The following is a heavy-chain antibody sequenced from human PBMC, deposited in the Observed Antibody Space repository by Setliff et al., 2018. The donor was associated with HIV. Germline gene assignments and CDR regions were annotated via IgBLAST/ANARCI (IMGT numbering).Heavy chain of an antibody. CDR1: GGTFSSYA. Sequence: SVKVSCKASGGTFSSYAISWVRQAPGQGLEWMGGIIPIFGTANYAQKFQGRVTITTDESPSTAYMELSSLRSEDTAVYYCEMAPMVRGVFDYWGQGTLVTVSS. J-gene: IGHJ4*02. CDR3: EMAPMVRGVFDY. CDR2: IIPIFGTA. D-gene: IGHD3-10*01. V-gene: IGHV1-69*05.